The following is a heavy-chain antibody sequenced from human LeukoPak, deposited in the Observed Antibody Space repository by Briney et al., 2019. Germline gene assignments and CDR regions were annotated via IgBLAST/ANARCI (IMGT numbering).Heavy chain of an antibody. D-gene: IGHD6-6*01. J-gene: IGHJ6*02. CDR1: GFTFSDFY. Sequence: GGSLRLSCAASGFTFSDFYISWIRQAPGKGLEWVSHISGSGNTIYYDDSVKGRFTMSRDNAKKSLYLQMNSLRAEDTAVYYCARPTEYGMDVWGQGATVTVS. V-gene: IGHV3-11*01. CDR3: ARPTEYGMDV. CDR2: ISGSGNTI.